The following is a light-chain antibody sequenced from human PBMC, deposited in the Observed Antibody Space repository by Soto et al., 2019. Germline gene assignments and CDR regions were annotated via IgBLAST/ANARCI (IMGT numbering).Light chain of an antibody. Sequence: DIVMTQSPLSLPVTPGEPASISCRSSQSLLHSNGYNYLDWYLQKPGQSPQLLIYLGSNRASGAPDRFSGNGSGTEFTLKISRVEAEDVGVYYCMQALQTLWTFGQGTKVEIK. J-gene: IGKJ1*01. CDR3: MQALQTLWT. CDR1: QSLLHSNGYNY. CDR2: LGS. V-gene: IGKV2-28*01.